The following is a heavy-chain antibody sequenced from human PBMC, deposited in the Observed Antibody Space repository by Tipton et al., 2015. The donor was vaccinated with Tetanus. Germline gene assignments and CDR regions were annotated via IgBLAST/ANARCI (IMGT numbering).Heavy chain of an antibody. V-gene: IGHV3-21*01. J-gene: IGHJ4*02. CDR3: ARKGTAIPIDY. CDR1: GFPFSAYN. CDR2: ISGISTYI. D-gene: IGHD2-21*02. Sequence: SLRLSCAASGFPFSAYNMNWVRQAPGKGLEWVSSISGISTYINYADSVKGRFTISRDNAENSLYLEMTNLTAEDTAIYYCARKGTAIPIDYWGQGTLVTVSS.